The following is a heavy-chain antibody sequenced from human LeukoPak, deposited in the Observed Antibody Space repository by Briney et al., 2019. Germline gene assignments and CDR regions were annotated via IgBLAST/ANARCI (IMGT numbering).Heavy chain of an antibody. D-gene: IGHD2-2*01. J-gene: IGHJ6*03. V-gene: IGHV4-59*05. CDR3: ARSDCSSTSCPHAGYYYYMDV. CDR1: GGSISSYY. CDR2: IYYSGST. Sequence: KPSETLSLTCTVSGGSISSYYWSWIRQPPGKGLEWIGSIYYSGSTYYNPSLKSRVTISVDTSKNQFSLKLSSVTAADTAVYYCARSDCSSTSCPHAGYYYYMDVWGKGTTVTVPS.